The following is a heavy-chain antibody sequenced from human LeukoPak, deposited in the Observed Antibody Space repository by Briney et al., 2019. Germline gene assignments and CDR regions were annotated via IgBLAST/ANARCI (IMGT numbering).Heavy chain of an antibody. D-gene: IGHD6-13*01. Sequence: PSEPLSLTCAVQGGSFSGYYWSWIRQPPGKGLEWIGEINHSGSTNYNPSLKSRVTISVDTSKNQFSLKLSSVTAADTAVYYCARRYSSSWYARGYFDYWGQGTLVTVSS. V-gene: IGHV4-34*01. CDR3: ARRYSSSWYARGYFDY. CDR1: GGSFSGYY. J-gene: IGHJ4*02. CDR2: INHSGST.